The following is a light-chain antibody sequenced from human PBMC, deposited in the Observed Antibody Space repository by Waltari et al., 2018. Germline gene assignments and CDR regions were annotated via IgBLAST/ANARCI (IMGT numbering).Light chain of an antibody. J-gene: IGLJ3*02. CDR3: SSYTSSSTWV. V-gene: IGLV2-14*03. CDR1: NNDIGGYTY. CDR2: DVS. Sequence: QSALTQPASVSGSPGQSITISCTGTNNDIGGYTYVSWYQQHPGKAPKLMIYDVSNRPSGVSNRFSGSKSGNTASLTISGLQAEDEADYYCSSYTSSSTWVFGGGTKLTVL.